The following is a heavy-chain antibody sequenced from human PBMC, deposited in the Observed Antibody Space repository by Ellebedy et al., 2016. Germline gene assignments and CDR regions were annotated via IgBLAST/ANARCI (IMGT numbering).Heavy chain of an antibody. Sequence: GESLKISCKGSGYTFTNYWIGWVRQMPGKGLEWMGIMYPEDSEGRYSPSFEGQVTISVDKSISTAYLHWSSLEASDTAMYYCARGGSSIFLDYWGQGTLVTVSS. J-gene: IGHJ4*02. CDR1: GYTFTNYW. CDR3: ARGGSSIFLDY. CDR2: MYPEDSEG. V-gene: IGHV5-51*01. D-gene: IGHD3-3*01.